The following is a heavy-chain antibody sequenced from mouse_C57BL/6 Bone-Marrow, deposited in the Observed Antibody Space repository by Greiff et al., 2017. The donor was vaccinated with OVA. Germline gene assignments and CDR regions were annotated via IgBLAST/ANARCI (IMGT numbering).Heavy chain of an antibody. Sequence: QVQLQQSGAELVRPGASVTLSCKASGYTFTDYEMHWVKQTPVHGLEWIGAIDPETGGTAYNQKFKGKAILTADKSSSTAYMELRSLTSEDSAVYYCTRSALYYYGSSFVYFDYWGQGTTRTVSS. V-gene: IGHV1-15*01. CDR3: TRSALYYYGSSFVYFDY. J-gene: IGHJ2*01. CDR2: IDPETGGT. CDR1: GYTFTDYE. D-gene: IGHD1-1*01.